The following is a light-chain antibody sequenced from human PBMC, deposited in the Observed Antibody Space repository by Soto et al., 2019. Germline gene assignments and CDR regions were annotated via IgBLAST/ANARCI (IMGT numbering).Light chain of an antibody. Sequence: EIVLTQSPGTLSLSPGERATLSCRASQSVSSSYLAGYQQKPGQAPRLLIYGASSRATGIPDRFSGSGSGTDFTLTISRLEPEDFAVYYCQRYGGSPLYTFGQGTKLEI. J-gene: IGKJ2*01. V-gene: IGKV3-20*01. CDR1: QSVSSSY. CDR3: QRYGGSPLYT. CDR2: GAS.